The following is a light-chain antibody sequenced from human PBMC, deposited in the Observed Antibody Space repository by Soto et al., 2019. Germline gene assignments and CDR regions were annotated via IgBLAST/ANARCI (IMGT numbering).Light chain of an antibody. CDR1: QDIGSN. CDR2: DAI. J-gene: IGKJ5*01. V-gene: IGKV1-33*01. Sequence: DIQLTQSPSSLSASVGDRVAITCQASQDIGSNLHWYQQRPGKAPRLLIFDAINFKSGVPSRFSGSGSEKNFTSTISSLQSEDFATYYCQQDDVFPITFGQGTRLDIK. CDR3: QQDDVFPIT.